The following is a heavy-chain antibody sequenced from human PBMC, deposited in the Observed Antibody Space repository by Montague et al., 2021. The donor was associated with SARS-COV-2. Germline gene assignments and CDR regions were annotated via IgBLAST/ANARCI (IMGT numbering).Heavy chain of an antibody. CDR2: IYYSGTT. D-gene: IGHD3-10*01. V-gene: IGHV4-39*02. CDR1: SGSIISSGYY. Sequence: SETLSLTCTVSSGSIISSGYYWSWIRQPPGKELEWIGNIYYSGTTYYNPSLQSRGTISVDTSKNHLSLRLSSVTAADTAVYFCARGMIRGVTTPFDYWGQGRKVTVSS. CDR3: ARGMIRGVTTPFDY. J-gene: IGHJ4*02.